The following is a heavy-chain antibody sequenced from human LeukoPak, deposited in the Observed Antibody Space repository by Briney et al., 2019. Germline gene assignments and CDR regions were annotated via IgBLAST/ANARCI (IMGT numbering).Heavy chain of an antibody. V-gene: IGHV4-38-2*01. CDR1: GYSISSGYY. J-gene: IGHJ6*03. CDR3: ARHARRSGYYYYMDV. Sequence: SETLSLTCAVSGYSISSGYYWGWIRQPPGKGLEWIGSIYHSGSTYYNPSLKSRVAISVDTSKNQFSLKLSSVTAADTAVYYCARHARRSGYYYYMDVWGKGTTVTVSS. D-gene: IGHD6-6*01. CDR2: IYHSGST.